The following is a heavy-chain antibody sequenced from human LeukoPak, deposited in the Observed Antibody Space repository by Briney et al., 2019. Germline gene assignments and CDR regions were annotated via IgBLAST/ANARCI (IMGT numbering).Heavy chain of an antibody. V-gene: IGHV3-30*02. CDR2: IRYDGSNK. D-gene: IGHD5-18*01. J-gene: IGHJ4*02. Sequence: GGSLRLSCAASGFTFSSYGMHWVRQAPGKGLEGVAFIRYDGSNKYYADSVKGRFTISRDNSKNTLYLQMNSLRAEDTAMYYCAKDGRDTAMAGLDYWGQGTLVTVSS. CDR3: AKDGRDTAMAGLDY. CDR1: GFTFSSYG.